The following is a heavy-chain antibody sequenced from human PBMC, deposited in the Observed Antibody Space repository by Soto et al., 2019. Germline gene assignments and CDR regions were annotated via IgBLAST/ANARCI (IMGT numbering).Heavy chain of an antibody. D-gene: IGHD6-13*01. CDR1: GGSFSGYY. Sequence: ASETLSLTCAVYGGSFSGYYWSWIRQPPGKGLEWIGEINHSGSTNYNPSLKSRVTISVDTSKNQFSLKLSSVTAADTAVYYCARVGATSSWPTHYYYYYGMDVWGQGTTVTVSS. CDR3: ARVGATSSWPTHYYYYYGMDV. CDR2: INHSGST. V-gene: IGHV4-34*01. J-gene: IGHJ6*02.